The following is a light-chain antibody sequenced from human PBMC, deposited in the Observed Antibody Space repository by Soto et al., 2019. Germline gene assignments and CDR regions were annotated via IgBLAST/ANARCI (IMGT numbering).Light chain of an antibody. V-gene: IGKV3-20*01. J-gene: IGKJ2*01. CDR1: ESVSSSY. CDR3: QHYHNFPPMYT. CDR2: GAS. Sequence: EIVLRQSPGTLSLSPGERATLSCRASESVSSSYLAWYQQRPGQAPRLLIYGASSRATGVPDRFSASGSGTDFTLTITSLEPEDVAVYHCQHYHNFPPMYTFGQGTTLEIK.